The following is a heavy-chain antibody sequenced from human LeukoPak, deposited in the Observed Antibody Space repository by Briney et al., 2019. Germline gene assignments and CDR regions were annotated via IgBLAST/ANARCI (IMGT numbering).Heavy chain of an antibody. CDR3: AKGLKGCSGSSCYYFFDF. CDR1: GFTFSNYA. Sequence: LPGRSLRLSCAASGFTFSNYAMNWVRQAPGKGLEWVSSITGSGGDAYHADSVKGRFTISRDNSKNTLDLQRNSLRAEDTAVYYCAKGLKGCSGSSCYYFFDFWGQGALITVS. CDR2: ITGSGGDA. D-gene: IGHD2-15*01. V-gene: IGHV3-23*01. J-gene: IGHJ4*02.